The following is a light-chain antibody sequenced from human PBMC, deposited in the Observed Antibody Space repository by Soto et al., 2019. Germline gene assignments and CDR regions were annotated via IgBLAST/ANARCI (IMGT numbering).Light chain of an antibody. CDR1: EDISNY. CDR3: QNYNRAPWT. CDR2: GAS. J-gene: IGKJ1*01. V-gene: IGKV1-27*01. Sequence: DIQMTQSPSSLSASVGDRVTITCRASEDISNYLAWYQQKPGKVPKLLLYGASTLQSGVPSRFSGSGSVTDFTLTISSLQTEDVATYYCQNYNRAPWTFGQGTKVESK.